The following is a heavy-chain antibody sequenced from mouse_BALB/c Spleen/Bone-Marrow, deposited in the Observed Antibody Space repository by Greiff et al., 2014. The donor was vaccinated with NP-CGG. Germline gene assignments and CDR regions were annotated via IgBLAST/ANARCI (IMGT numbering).Heavy chain of an antibody. J-gene: IGHJ2*01. V-gene: IGHV1-18*01. Sequence: EVQLVESGAELVKPGASVKISCKASGYTFTDYNMDWVKQSHGKSLEWIGDINPNYDSTSYDQKFKGKATLTVDKSSSTAYMELRSLTSEDTAVYYCARRDGYDSYFDYWGQGTTPTVSS. D-gene: IGHD2-2*01. CDR2: INPNYDST. CDR1: GYTFTDYN. CDR3: ARRDGYDSYFDY.